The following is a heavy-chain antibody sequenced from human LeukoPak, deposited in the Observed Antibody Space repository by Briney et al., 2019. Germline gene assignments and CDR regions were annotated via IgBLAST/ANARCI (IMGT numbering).Heavy chain of an antibody. D-gene: IGHD3-22*01. J-gene: IGHJ4*02. Sequence: GGSLRLSCAASGFTFSGYGMSWVHQAPGKGLEWVSAISGSGGSTYYADSVKGRFTISRDNSKNTLYLQMDSLRAEDTAVYYCAKGYYDSYGHDYWGQGTLVTVSS. V-gene: IGHV3-23*01. CDR1: GFTFSGYG. CDR3: AKGYYDSYGHDY. CDR2: ISGSGGST.